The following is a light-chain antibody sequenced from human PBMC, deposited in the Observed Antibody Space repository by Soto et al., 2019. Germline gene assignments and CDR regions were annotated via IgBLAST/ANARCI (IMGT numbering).Light chain of an antibody. CDR2: KAS. V-gene: IGKV1-5*03. Sequence: DLPRTQSPSTLSGSVGDRVNITCRASQTISSWLAWYPQKPGKAPKLLIYKASSLESGVPSRFSGSGSGKEFTLTISRLQPDDFATYYCQQYNGTFGQGTRLEIK. CDR1: QTISSW. J-gene: IGKJ5*01. CDR3: QQYNGT.